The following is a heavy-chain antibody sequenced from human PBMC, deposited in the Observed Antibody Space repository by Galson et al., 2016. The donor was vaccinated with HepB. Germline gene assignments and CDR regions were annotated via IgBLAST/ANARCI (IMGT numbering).Heavy chain of an antibody. V-gene: IGHV5-51*01. CDR2: ISPGDSHT. Sequence: QSGAEVKKPGESLKISCQGSGYSFSNYWIGWVRQKPGKGLEWMGIISPGDSHTRYSPSFQGQVTISADNSINTAYLQWNSLKASDTAVYYLARLILGVTYDHWGQGTLVTVSS. CDR3: ARLILGVTYDH. D-gene: IGHD3-10*01. J-gene: IGHJ5*02. CDR1: GYSFSNYW.